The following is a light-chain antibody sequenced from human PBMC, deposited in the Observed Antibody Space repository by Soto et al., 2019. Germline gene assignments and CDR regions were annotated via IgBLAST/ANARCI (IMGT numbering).Light chain of an antibody. J-gene: IGKJ1*01. CDR3: QQTYNTPWT. CDR2: AAS. V-gene: IGKV1-39*01. CDR1: PSISTY. Sequence: DLQMTQSPSSLSASVGDRVTITCRASPSISTYLNWYHQKPGKAPKLLIYAASSLQSGVPSRFSGSGSGTDFALTISSLQPEDFATYYCQQTYNTPWTFGQGTKVEIE.